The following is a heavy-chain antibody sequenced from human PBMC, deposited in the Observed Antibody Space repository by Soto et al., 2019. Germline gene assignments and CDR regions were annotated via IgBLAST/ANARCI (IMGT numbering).Heavy chain of an antibody. CDR3: ARDILTGYLKLYYYYYGMDV. CDR2: IWYDGSNK. J-gene: IGHJ6*02. D-gene: IGHD3-9*01. V-gene: IGHV3-33*01. CDR1: GFTFSSYG. Sequence: GGSLRLSCAASGFTFSSYGMHWVRQAPGKGLEWVAVIWYDGSNKYYADSVKGRFTISRDNSKNTLYLQMNSLRAEDTAVYYCARDILTGYLKLYYYYYGMDVWGQGTTVTVSS.